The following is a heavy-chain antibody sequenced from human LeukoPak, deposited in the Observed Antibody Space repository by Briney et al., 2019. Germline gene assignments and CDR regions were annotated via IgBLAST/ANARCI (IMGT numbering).Heavy chain of an antibody. D-gene: IGHD1-26*01. CDR1: GYSFPGYY. CDR3: ARFIVPDDSFDP. Sequence: ASVKVSCKASGYSFPGYYMHWLRQAPGQGLEWMGWIDPYTGDTEYAQNFQGRVTLTRDTSISTAYMELSRLKSDDTAVYYCARFIVPDDSFDPGGQGTLVIVSS. CDR2: IDPYTGDT. V-gene: IGHV1-2*02. J-gene: IGHJ5*02.